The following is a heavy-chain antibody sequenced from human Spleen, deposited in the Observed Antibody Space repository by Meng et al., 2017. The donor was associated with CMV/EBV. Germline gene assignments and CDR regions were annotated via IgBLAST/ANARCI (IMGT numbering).Heavy chain of an antibody. Sequence: ASVKVSCKASGYTFTSYYMHWVRQAPGLGLEWLGIINPSGGSTSYAQKFQGRVTMTRDTSISTAYMELSRLRSDDTAVYYCARVLVVIAIRVDAFDIWGQGTMVTVSS. CDR3: ARVLVVIAIRVDAFDI. J-gene: IGHJ3*02. CDR2: INPSGGST. V-gene: IGHV1-46*01. CDR1: GYTFTSYY. D-gene: IGHD2-21*01.